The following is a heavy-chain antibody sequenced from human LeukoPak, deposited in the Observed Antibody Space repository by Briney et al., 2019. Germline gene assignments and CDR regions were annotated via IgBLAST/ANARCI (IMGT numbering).Heavy chain of an antibody. Sequence: PGGSLRLSCAASGFTFSSYSMNWVRQAPGKGLEWVSSISSSSSYIYYADSVKGRFTISRDNAKNSLYPQMNSLRAEDTAVYYCARHTPRLLWFGETISFDYWGQGTLVTVSS. CDR3: ARHTPRLLWFGETISFDY. CDR1: GFTFSSYS. V-gene: IGHV3-21*01. CDR2: ISSSSSYI. J-gene: IGHJ4*02. D-gene: IGHD3-10*01.